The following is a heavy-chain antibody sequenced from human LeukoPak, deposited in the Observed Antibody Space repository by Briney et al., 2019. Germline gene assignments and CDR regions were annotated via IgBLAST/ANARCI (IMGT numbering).Heavy chain of an antibody. Sequence: SETLSLTCAVYGGSFSGYYWSWIRQPAGKGLEWIGRIYTSGSTNYNPSLKSRVTMSVDTSKNQFSLKLSSVTAADTAVYYCARPSGSFLDAFDIWGQATMVTVSS. CDR2: IYTSGST. D-gene: IGHD1-26*01. CDR3: ARPSGSFLDAFDI. V-gene: IGHV4-59*10. J-gene: IGHJ3*02. CDR1: GGSFSGYY.